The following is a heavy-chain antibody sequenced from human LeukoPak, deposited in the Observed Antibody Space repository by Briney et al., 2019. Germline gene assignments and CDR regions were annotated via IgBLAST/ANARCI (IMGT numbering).Heavy chain of an antibody. Sequence: GRSLRLSCSASGFTFSSYAMHWVRQAPGKGLEWVAVISYDGMNKYYADSVKGRFTISRDNSKNTLYLQMNSLRAEDTAVCYCARDRAPGQRQLVPDAFDIWGQGTMVTVSS. V-gene: IGHV3-30*04. CDR3: ARDRAPGQRQLVPDAFDI. J-gene: IGHJ3*02. CDR1: GFTFSSYA. CDR2: ISYDGMNK. D-gene: IGHD6-13*01.